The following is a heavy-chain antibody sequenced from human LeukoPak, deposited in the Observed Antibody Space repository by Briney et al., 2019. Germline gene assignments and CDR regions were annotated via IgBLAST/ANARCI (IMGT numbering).Heavy chain of an antibody. Sequence: GGSLRLSCTGSDFTFNNYNMNWVRQAPGKGLEWVSSISSSSSYIYYADSVKGRFTISRDNAKNSLYLQMNSLRAEDTAVYYCARAVAGTGDFDYWGQGTLVTVSS. D-gene: IGHD6-19*01. CDR1: DFTFNNYN. CDR3: ARAVAGTGDFDY. CDR2: ISSSSSYI. J-gene: IGHJ4*02. V-gene: IGHV3-21*01.